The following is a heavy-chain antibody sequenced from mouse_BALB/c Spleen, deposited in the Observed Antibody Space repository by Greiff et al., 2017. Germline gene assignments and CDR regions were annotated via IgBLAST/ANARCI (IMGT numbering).Heavy chain of an antibody. CDR3: AKLGYGY. J-gene: IGHJ2*01. CDR1: GYAFSSYW. Sequence: QVQLKESGAELVRPGSSVKISCKASGYAFSSYWMNWVKQRPGQGLEWIGAIDTSDSYTSYNQKFKGKATLTVDESSSTAYMQLSSLTSEDSAVYYCAKLGYGYWGQGTTLTVSS. V-gene: IGHV1S126*01. CDR2: IDTSDSYT. D-gene: IGHD4-1*01.